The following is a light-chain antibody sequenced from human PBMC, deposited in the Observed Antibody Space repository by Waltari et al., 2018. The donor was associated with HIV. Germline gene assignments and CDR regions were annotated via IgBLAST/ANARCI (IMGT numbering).Light chain of an antibody. V-gene: IGKV1-5*03. Sequence: DIQMTQSPSTLSASSGDRVTINCRASQNVSSWLAWYQQKSGKAPKLLIYKASALEFGVPSRFSGSGSGADFTLVINSLQPDDFATYYCQQYTTFPWTFGQGTKVEIK. J-gene: IGKJ1*01. CDR3: QQYTTFPWT. CDR2: KAS. CDR1: QNVSSW.